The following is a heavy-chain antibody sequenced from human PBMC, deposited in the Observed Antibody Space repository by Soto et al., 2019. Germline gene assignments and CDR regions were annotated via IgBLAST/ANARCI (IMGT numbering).Heavy chain of an antibody. V-gene: IGHV4-59*01. CDR2: IYYSGST. Sequence: QVRLQESGPGLVKPSETLSLTCTVSSASFTVYYWSWIRQPPGKGLEWIGYIYYSGSTSYNPSHTSRVTLSADTSKNQFSLKLRSVTAADTAVYYCARDAGGPGDYWGQGVLVTVSS. CDR3: ARDAGGPGDY. CDR1: SASFTVYY. J-gene: IGHJ4*02. D-gene: IGHD2-15*01.